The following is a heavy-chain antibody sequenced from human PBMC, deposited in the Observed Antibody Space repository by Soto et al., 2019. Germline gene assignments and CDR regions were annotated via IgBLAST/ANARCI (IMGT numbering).Heavy chain of an antibody. CDR1: GDSVSRDTGA. D-gene: IGHD6-19*01. Sequence: SQTLSLTCVTSGDSVSRDTGAWNWIRQSPSRGLEWLGRTYYRSKWFNDYALSVKSRMTINPDTSKNQFSLQLNSVTPEDTAVYYCTRDRAEAGTYYYGMDVWGQGTTVTVSS. V-gene: IGHV6-1*01. J-gene: IGHJ6*02. CDR2: TYYRSKWFN. CDR3: TRDRAEAGTYYYGMDV.